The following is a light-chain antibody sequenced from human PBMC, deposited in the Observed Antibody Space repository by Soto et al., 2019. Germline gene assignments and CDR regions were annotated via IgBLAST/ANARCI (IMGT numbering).Light chain of an antibody. Sequence: QSALTQPASVSGSPGQSITISCTGTSSDIGSYNLVSWYQQHPGKAPKVMIYDVSRRPSGVSTRFSGSKSGNAASLTISGLQAEDEANYYCCSYAGSTTIYVFGSGTKLTVL. CDR2: DVS. CDR3: CSYAGSTTIYV. CDR1: SSDIGSYNL. J-gene: IGLJ1*01. V-gene: IGLV2-23*02.